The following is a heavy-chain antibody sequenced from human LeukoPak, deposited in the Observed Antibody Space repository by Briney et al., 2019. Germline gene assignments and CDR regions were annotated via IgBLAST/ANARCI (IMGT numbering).Heavy chain of an antibody. Sequence: PGGSLRLSCTASGFTFSTYAMTWVRQAPGKGLERISSMSSGSRYIYYADSVRGRFTISRDNTKNALYLTMNNLRAEDTAIYYCARDRPTGASRVFVVQWGQGTPVTVSS. D-gene: IGHD3-3*01. CDR2: MSSGSRYI. J-gene: IGHJ4*02. CDR1: GFTFSTYA. CDR3: ARDRPTGASRVFVVQ. V-gene: IGHV3-21*06.